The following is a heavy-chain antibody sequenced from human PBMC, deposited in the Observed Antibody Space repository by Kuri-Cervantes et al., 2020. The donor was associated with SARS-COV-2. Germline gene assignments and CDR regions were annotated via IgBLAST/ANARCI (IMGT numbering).Heavy chain of an antibody. J-gene: IGHJ4*02. CDR3: AKGKRKGAVAGTFDY. CDR2: ISYDGSNK. Sequence: GGSLRLSCAASGFTFSSYAMHWVRQAPGKGLEWVAVISYDGSNKYYADSVKGRFTISRDNSKNTLYLQMNSLRAEDTAVYYRAKGKRKGAVAGTFDYWGQGTLVTVSS. D-gene: IGHD6-19*01. CDR1: GFTFSSYA. V-gene: IGHV3-30*01.